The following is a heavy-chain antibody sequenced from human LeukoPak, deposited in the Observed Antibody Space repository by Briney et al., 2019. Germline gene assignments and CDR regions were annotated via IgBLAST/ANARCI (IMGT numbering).Heavy chain of an antibody. D-gene: IGHD3-10*01. V-gene: IGHV1-2*02. CDR1: GYTFTDYY. J-gene: IGHJ4*02. CDR3: ARVNYYGSGSYFQYYFDY. Sequence: GASVKVSCRSSGYTFTDYYIHWVRQAPGQGLEWMGWINPNSGGTNYAQKFQGRVTMTRDTSINTSYMELSRLRSDDTAVYYCARVNYYGSGSYFQYYFDYWGQGTLVTVSS. CDR2: INPNSGGT.